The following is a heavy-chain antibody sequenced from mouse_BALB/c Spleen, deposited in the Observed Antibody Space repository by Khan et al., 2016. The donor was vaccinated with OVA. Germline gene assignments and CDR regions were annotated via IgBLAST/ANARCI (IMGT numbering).Heavy chain of an antibody. CDR1: GFSLTSYG. Sequence: QVQLKESGPGLVAPSQSLSITCNVSGFSLTSYGVNWVRQPPGKGLEWLGVIWGDGSTNYHSDIKSRRSISKENSKSKVVLKLNSLQNDDTATYYCSTPSDVYPYCMYYWGQGTSVTVSS. V-gene: IGHV2-3*01. CDR3: STPSDVYPYCMYY. CDR2: IWGDGST. J-gene: IGHJ4*01.